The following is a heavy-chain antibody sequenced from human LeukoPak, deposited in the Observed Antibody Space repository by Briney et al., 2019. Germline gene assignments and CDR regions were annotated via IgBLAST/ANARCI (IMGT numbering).Heavy chain of an antibody. D-gene: IGHD6-13*01. V-gene: IGHV4-59*12. J-gene: IGHJ6*03. Sequence: SETLSLTCTVSGGSISSYYWSWIRQPPGKGLEWIGYIYYSGSTYYNPSLKSRVTISVDTSKNQFSLKLSSVTAADTAVYYCARVYISMYMDVWGKGTTVTVSS. CDR2: IYYSGST. CDR1: GGSISSYY. CDR3: ARVYISMYMDV.